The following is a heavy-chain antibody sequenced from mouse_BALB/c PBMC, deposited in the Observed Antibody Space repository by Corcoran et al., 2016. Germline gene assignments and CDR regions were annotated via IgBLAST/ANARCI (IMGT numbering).Heavy chain of an antibody. Sequence: EVQLQQSGAELVKPGASVKLSCTAAGFNSKDNYMHRVKQRPEQGLEWIGRIDPANGNTKYDPKFQGKATITADTSSNTAYLQFSSLTSEDTAFYYCARSNYRYDGDWYIDVWGAGTTVTVSS. CDR3: ARSNYRYDGDWYIDV. CDR2: IDPANGNT. D-gene: IGHD2-14*01. CDR1: GFNSKDNY. J-gene: IGHJ1*01. V-gene: IGHV14-3*02.